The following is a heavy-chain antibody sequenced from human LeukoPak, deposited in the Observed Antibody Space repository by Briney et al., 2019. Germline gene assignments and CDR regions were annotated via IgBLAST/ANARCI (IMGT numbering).Heavy chain of an antibody. CDR1: GYTFTGYY. CDR3: ASEYYDSSGYSVDAFDI. Sequence: ASVKVSCKASGYTFTGYYMHWVRQSPGQGLEWMGWMNPNSGNTGYAQKFQGRVTITRNTSISTAYMELSSLRSEDTAVYYCASEYYDSSGYSVDAFDIWGQGTMVTVSS. CDR2: MNPNSGNT. V-gene: IGHV1-8*03. D-gene: IGHD3-22*01. J-gene: IGHJ3*02.